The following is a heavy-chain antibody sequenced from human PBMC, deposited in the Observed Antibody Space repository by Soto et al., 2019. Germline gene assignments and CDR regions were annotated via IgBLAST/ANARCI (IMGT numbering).Heavy chain of an antibody. V-gene: IGHV1-2*04. J-gene: IGHJ6*02. CDR3: ARETTGGYYGMAV. Sequence: ASVKVSCKASGYTFIGYYIHWVRQAPGQGLEWMGWINPRTGDTNYAPKFQGWVTMTRDTSTSTANMELSRLRSDATAVYYCARETTGGYYGMAVWGQGTTVTVSS. D-gene: IGHD7-27*01. CDR1: GYTFIGYY. CDR2: INPRTGDT.